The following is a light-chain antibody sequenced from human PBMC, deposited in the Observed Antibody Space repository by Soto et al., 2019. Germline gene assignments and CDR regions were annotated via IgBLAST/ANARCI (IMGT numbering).Light chain of an antibody. V-gene: IGKV4-1*01. J-gene: IGKJ1*01. CDR2: WAS. CDR1: QSVFYSSNNRNY. Sequence: DIVLTQSPDSLAVSLGERATINCKSSQSVFYSSNNRNYLGWYQQKPGLPPKLLIYWASTRESGVPDRFSGSGSGTDFTLTIRSLQAEDVAVYYCQQDYTTPTWTFGQGTKVEIK. CDR3: QQDYTTPTWT.